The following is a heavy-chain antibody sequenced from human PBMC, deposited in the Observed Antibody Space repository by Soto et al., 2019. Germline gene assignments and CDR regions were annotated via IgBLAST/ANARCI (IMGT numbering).Heavy chain of an antibody. V-gene: IGHV4-4*07. CDR2: IYTSESP. CDR3: VLCATAGYFDL. CDR1: GGSISNYY. J-gene: IGHJ2*01. Sequence: SETLSLTCTVSGGSISNYYWSWIRQPAGKGLEWIGRIYTSESPDYNPSLKSRVTMSVDTSKNQVSLKLSSLTAADTAVYYCVLCATAGYFDLWGRGTLVTSPQ.